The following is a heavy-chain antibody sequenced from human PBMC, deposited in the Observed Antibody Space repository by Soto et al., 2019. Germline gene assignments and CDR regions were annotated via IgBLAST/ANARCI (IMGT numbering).Heavy chain of an antibody. D-gene: IGHD3-3*01. CDR2: TSWDEGSK. V-gene: IGHV3-30*03. CDR3: ARERTGGDYWGAY. Sequence: QVQLVESGGGAVQPGRSLRLSCAASGFTFDTYGMHWVRQAPGKGLEWLAVTSWDEGSKYYADSVKGRFTISRDNSKNTLYLQMDSLRPKNTAIYFFARERTGGDYWGAYWGQGTLVTVSS. CDR1: GFTFDTYG. J-gene: IGHJ4*02.